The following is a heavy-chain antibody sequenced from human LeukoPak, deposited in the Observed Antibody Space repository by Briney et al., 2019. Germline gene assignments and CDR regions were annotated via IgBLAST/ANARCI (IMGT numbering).Heavy chain of an antibody. D-gene: IGHD3-3*01. Sequence: ASVKVSCKASGYTFTGYYMHWVRQAPGQGLEWMGWINPNSGGTNYAQKFQGRVTMTRDTSISTAYMELSRLRSDDTAVYYCARSNYDFWSGYYGYWGQGILVTVSS. J-gene: IGHJ4*02. V-gene: IGHV1-2*02. CDR2: INPNSGGT. CDR3: ARSNYDFWSGYYGY. CDR1: GYTFTGYY.